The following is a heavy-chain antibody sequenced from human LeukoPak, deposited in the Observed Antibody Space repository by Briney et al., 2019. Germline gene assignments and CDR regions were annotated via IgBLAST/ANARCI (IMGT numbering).Heavy chain of an antibody. CDR2: IYYSGRT. D-gene: IGHD3-10*01. CDR3: ARGGYYGSGNDFRFDP. Sequence: PSETLSLTCTVSGGPISSYYWRWIRQPPGKGLEWFGYIYYSGRTNYNTSLKSRVTISVDTSKNQFSLKLSSVTAADTAVYYCARGGYYGSGNDFRFDPWGQGTLVTVSS. CDR1: GGPISSYY. V-gene: IGHV4-59*01. J-gene: IGHJ5*02.